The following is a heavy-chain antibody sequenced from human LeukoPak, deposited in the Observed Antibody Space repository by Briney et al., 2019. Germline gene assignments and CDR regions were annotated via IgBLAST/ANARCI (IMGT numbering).Heavy chain of an antibody. J-gene: IGHJ4*02. CDR2: ISYDGSNK. CDR1: GFTFSSYG. D-gene: IGHD1-7*01. V-gene: IGHV3-30*18. CDR3: AKDRTTPWLPQSYYFDY. Sequence: GGSLRLSCAASGFTFSSYGMHWVRQAPGKGLEWVAVISYDGSNKYYADSVKGRFTTSRDNSKNTLYLQMNSLRAEDTAVYYCAKDRTTPWLPQSYYFDYWGQGTLVTVSS.